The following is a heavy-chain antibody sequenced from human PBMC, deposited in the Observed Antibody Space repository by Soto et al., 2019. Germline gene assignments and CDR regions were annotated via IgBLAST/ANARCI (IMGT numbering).Heavy chain of an antibody. CDR3: ARHSNRNYGLYYFDY. CDR2: IYYSGST. CDR1: GGSLSSYY. V-gene: IGHV4-59*08. J-gene: IGHJ4*02. D-gene: IGHD4-4*01. Sequence: SETLSLTCTVFGGSLSSYYWGWFRQFPGKGLEWIGYIYYSGSTKYKPSLKSRVTISVDTSKNQFSLKVSSATAADTAVYYCARHSNRNYGLYYFDYWGLGALVTVSS.